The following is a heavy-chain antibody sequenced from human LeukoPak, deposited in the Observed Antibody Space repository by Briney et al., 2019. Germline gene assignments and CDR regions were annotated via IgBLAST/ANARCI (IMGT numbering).Heavy chain of an antibody. V-gene: IGHV4-39*01. J-gene: IGHJ3*02. Sequence: PSETLSLTCTVSGGSISSSSYYWGWIRQPPGKGLERIGSIYYSGSTFDNPSLKSRVTISVDMSKNQFSLKLSSVTAADTAVYYCARRGQWQVQGAFDIWGQGTMVTVSS. CDR3: ARRGQWQVQGAFDI. D-gene: IGHD6-19*01. CDR2: IYYSGST. CDR1: GGSISSSSYY.